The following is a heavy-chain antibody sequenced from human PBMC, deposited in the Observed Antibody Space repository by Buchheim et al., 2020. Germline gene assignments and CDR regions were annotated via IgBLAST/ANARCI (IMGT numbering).Heavy chain of an antibody. V-gene: IGHV3-7*01. J-gene: IGHJ4*02. CDR1: GFTFSSFW. Sequence: EVQLVESGGGLVQPGGSLRLSCAASGFTFSSFWMSWVRQAPGKGLEWVANIKQDGSEKYCVDSVKGRFTISRDNAKSSLFLQMNSLRADDTGVYYCARHYSSSSEFDFWGQGTL. CDR2: IKQDGSEK. D-gene: IGHD6-6*01. CDR3: ARHYSSSSEFDF.